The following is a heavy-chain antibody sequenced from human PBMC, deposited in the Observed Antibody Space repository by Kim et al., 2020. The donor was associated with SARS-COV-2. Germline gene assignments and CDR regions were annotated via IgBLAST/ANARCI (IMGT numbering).Heavy chain of an antibody. CDR1: GGSFSGYY. Sequence: SETLSLTCAVYGGSFSGYYWSWIRQPPGKGLEWIGEINHSGSTNYNPSLKSRVTISVDTSKNQFSLKLSSVTAADTAVYYCARTFSDSSGYYWRWFDPWGQGTLVTVSS. CDR2: INHSGST. J-gene: IGHJ5*02. V-gene: IGHV4-34*01. CDR3: ARTFSDSSGYYWRWFDP. D-gene: IGHD3-22*01.